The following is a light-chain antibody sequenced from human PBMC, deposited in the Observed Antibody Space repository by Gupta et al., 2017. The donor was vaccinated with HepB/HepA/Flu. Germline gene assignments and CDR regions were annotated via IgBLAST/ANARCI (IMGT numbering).Light chain of an antibody. CDR1: ALPKQY. J-gene: IGLJ1*01. Sequence: SYELTQPPSVSVPPGQTARTTCSGDALPKQYAYWYQQKPGQAPVLVIYKDSERPAGIPERFSGSSSGTTVTLTISGVQAEDEADYYCQSADSSGTYVFGTGTKVTVL. CDR3: QSADSSGTYV. CDR2: KDS. V-gene: IGLV3-25*03.